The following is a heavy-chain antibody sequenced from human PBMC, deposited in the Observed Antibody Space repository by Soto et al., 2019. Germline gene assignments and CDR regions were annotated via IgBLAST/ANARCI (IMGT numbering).Heavy chain of an antibody. CDR1: EFTFSSYA. J-gene: IGHJ6*03. CDR2: ISGSGGST. D-gene: IGHD2-2*01. V-gene: IGHV3-23*01. Sequence: EVQLLESGGGLVQPGGSLRLSCAASEFTFSSYAMGWVRQAPGKGLEWVSAISGSGGSTFYADSVRGRFTISSDNSKNTLDLQMNSLRAEDTAVYYCAKAGYCRSATCATRYYYMDVWGKGTTITVSS. CDR3: AKAGYCRSATCATRYYYMDV.